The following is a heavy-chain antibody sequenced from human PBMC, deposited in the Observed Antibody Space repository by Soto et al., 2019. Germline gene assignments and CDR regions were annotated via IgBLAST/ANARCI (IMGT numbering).Heavy chain of an antibody. CDR1: GFTFSSYS. D-gene: IGHD2-21*02. CDR2: ISYDGNRI. J-gene: IGHJ5*02. V-gene: IGHV3-30-3*02. Sequence: QQQLVESGGGVVQRGESLRLSCAASGFTFSSYSMNWVRQSPGKGLEWVAVISYDGNRIYYADSVKGRFTISRDNAKNTMFLRMRGLRPEDTGVYYCARGLVVTAKGWFDLWGQGTQVTVSS. CDR3: ARGLVVTAKGWFDL.